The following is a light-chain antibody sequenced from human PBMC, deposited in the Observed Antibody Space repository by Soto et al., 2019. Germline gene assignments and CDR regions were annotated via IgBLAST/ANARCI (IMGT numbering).Light chain of an antibody. V-gene: IGKV1D-12*01. CDR2: AAS. CDR1: QGITNW. Sequence: DIQMTQSPSSVSASVGDRVTSTWRASQGITNWLAWYQQKPGKAPQLLIYAASSLQSGVPSRFSGSGSGTDFSLTISSLQPEDVATYYCQQADSFPVTFGGGTKVDIK. J-gene: IGKJ4*01. CDR3: QQADSFPVT.